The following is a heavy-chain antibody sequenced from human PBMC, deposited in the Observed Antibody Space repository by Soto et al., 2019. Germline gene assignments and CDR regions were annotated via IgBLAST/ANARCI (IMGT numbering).Heavy chain of an antibody. V-gene: IGHV1-69*13. Sequence: GASVKVSCKASGGMFYSSAINWVRQAPGQGLEWMGGIVPMNGSPKYAQEFQDRVTITADASATTAYLALSGLKSEDTAVYYCTFAPNWPGYFDSWGQGALVTVSS. J-gene: IGHJ4*02. CDR1: GGMFYSSA. CDR3: TFAPNWPGYFDS. CDR2: IVPMNGSP.